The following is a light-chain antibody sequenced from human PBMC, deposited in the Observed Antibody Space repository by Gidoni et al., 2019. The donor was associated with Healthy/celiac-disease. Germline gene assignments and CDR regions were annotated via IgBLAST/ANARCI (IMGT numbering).Light chain of an antibody. CDR3: QSADSSGTRV. J-gene: IGLJ3*02. CDR2: KAS. V-gene: IGLV3-25*03. CDR1: ALPKQY. Sequence: SYELTQPPSVSVSPGQTARITCSGDALPKQYAYWYQQKPGQAPVLVIYKASERPSGIPERFSGSSSGTTVTLTISGVQAEDEADYYCQSADSSGTRVFGGGTKLTVL.